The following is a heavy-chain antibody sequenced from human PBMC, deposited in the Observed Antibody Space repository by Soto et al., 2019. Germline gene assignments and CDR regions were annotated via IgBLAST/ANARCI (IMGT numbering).Heavy chain of an antibody. CDR3: ARHAGYCSGGSCYVSWFDP. D-gene: IGHD2-15*01. CDR1: GGSIRSSSYY. V-gene: IGHV4-39*01. Sequence: SETLSLTCTVSGGSIRSSSYYWGWSRQPPGKGLEWIGSIYYSGSTYYNPSLKRRVTISVDTSKNQFSLKLSSVTAADTAVYYCARHAGYCSGGSCYVSWFDPWGQGTLVTGSS. CDR2: IYYSGST. J-gene: IGHJ5*02.